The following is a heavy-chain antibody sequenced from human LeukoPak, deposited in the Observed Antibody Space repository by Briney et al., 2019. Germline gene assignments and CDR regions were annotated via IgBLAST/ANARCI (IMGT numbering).Heavy chain of an antibody. CDR3: AADSQYDFWSGPMTENAFDI. D-gene: IGHD3-3*01. V-gene: IGHV1-58*02. Sequence: SVKVSCKASGFTFTSSAMQWVRQARGQRLEWIGWIGVGSGNTNYAQKFQERVTITRDMSTSTAYMELSSLRSEDTAVYYCAADSQYDFWSGPMTENAFDIWGQGTMVTVSS. J-gene: IGHJ3*02. CDR1: GFTFTSSA. CDR2: IGVGSGNT.